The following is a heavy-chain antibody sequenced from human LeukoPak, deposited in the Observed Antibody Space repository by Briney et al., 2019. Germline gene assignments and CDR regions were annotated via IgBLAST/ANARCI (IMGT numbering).Heavy chain of an antibody. V-gene: IGHV3-21*06. CDR1: GFAFSSYE. CDR2: IGPTGSDR. Sequence: GGSLRLSCAASGFAFSSYEMNWVRQAPGKGLEWVASIGPTGSDRYHADSIKGRFTISRDNANNFLYLQMNSLRAEDTAVYYCATETNGRHYDYWGQGTLLTVSS. CDR3: ATETNGRHYDY. J-gene: IGHJ4*02. D-gene: IGHD1-14*01.